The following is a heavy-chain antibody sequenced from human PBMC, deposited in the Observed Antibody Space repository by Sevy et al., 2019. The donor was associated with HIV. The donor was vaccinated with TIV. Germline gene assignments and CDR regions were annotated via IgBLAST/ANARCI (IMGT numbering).Heavy chain of an antibody. CDR2: LIGGGSRT. Sequence: GGALRLSCAASGFSFSNYAMSWVRQAPGKGLEWVSTLIGGGSRTYYEDSVTGRFTMSRDNSWNPLYLQANSQRAEDTAVYYRAKRPVQSGLSGGGANYGWDVCGQGPTVTVSS. J-gene: IGHJ6*02. CDR3: AKRPVQSGLSGGGANYGWDV. D-gene: IGHD2-8*02. CDR1: GFSFSNYA. V-gene: IGHV3-23*01.